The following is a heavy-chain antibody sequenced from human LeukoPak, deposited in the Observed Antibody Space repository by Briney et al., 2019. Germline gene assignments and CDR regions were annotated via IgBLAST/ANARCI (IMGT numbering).Heavy chain of an antibody. D-gene: IGHD6-13*01. Sequence: GGSLRLSCAASGFTFSSYWMHWVRQAPGKGLVWVSRINSDGSSTSYADSVKGRFTISRDNAKNTLYLQMNSLRAEDTAVYYCVKGSGGSSSWSFSFQCYYYGMDVWGQGTTVTVSS. CDR3: VKGSGGSSSWSFSFQCYYYGMDV. J-gene: IGHJ6*02. CDR1: GFTFSSYW. CDR2: INSDGSST. V-gene: IGHV3-74*01.